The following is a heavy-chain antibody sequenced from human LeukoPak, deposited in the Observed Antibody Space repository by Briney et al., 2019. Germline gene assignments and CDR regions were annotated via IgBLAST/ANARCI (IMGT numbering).Heavy chain of an antibody. J-gene: IGHJ4*02. CDR2: IWYDGSNK. CDR3: AKDGIYYDSSGYPYYFDY. Sequence: GGSLRLSCAASGFTFTSYGFHWVRQAPGRGLEWVAVIWYDGSNKYYADSVKGRFTISRDNSKNTLYLQMNSLRAEDTAVYYCAKDGIYYDSSGYPYYFDYWGQGTLVTVSS. V-gene: IGHV3-30*02. D-gene: IGHD3-22*01. CDR1: GFTFTSYG.